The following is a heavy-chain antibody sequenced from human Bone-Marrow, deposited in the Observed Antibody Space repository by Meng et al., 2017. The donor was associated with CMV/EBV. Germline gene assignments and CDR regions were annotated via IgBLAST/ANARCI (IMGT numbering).Heavy chain of an antibody. CDR2: IYHSGGA. D-gene: IGHD3-22*01. J-gene: IGHJ4*02. CDR3: ASGGSGYCLRDS. CDR1: GDPISSGSYY. Sequence: GSLRLSCTVSGDPISSGSYYWAWIRQPPGKGLEWIGSIYHSGGAYDNPSLKSRVAIFVDTSKNQSSLILWSVTAADTAAYYCASGGSGYCLRDSWGPGKMVPVSS. V-gene: IGHV4-39*07.